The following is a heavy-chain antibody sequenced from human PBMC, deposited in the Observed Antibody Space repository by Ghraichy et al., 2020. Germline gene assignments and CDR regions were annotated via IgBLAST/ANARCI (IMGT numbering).Heavy chain of an antibody. Sequence: GESLNISCAASGFTFSSYDMHWVRQATGKGLEWVSGIGTAGDPYYPGSVKGRFTISRENAKNSLYLQMNSLRAGDTAVYYCATAGVDTGEAFDIWGQGTMVTVSS. CDR3: ATAGVDTGEAFDI. J-gene: IGHJ3*02. CDR1: GFTFSSYD. CDR2: IGTAGDP. D-gene: IGHD3-10*01. V-gene: IGHV3-13*05.